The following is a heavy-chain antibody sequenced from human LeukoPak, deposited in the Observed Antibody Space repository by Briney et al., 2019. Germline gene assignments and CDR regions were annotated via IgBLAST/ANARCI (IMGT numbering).Heavy chain of an antibody. V-gene: IGHV3-23*01. CDR3: AKRGTTDYYYYYYMDV. CDR2: ISGSGGST. D-gene: IGHD1-7*01. CDR1: GFTVSSNY. Sequence: GGSLRLSCAASGFTVSSNYMSWVRQAPGKGLEWFSAISGSGGSTYYADSVKGRFTISRDNSKNTLYLQMNSLRAEDTAAYYCAKRGTTDYYYYYYMDVWGKGTTVTVSS. J-gene: IGHJ6*03.